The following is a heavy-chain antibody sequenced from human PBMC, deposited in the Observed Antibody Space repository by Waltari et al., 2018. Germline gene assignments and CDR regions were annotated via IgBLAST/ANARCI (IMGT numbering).Heavy chain of an antibody. CDR1: GFTFTNYA. CDR2: ISYDGRNK. CDR3: ARERRGDAPERPLYYYYGMDV. V-gene: IGHV3-30*04. Sequence: QVQLVESGGGVVQPGGSLRLSCAASGFTFTNYAMPWVRQAPGKGLEWAAIISYDGRNKYYADSVKSRFTISRDNSKNTLYLQMNSLRVEDTAVYYCARERRGDAPERPLYYYYGMDVWGQGTTVTV. J-gene: IGHJ6*02. D-gene: IGHD3-16*01.